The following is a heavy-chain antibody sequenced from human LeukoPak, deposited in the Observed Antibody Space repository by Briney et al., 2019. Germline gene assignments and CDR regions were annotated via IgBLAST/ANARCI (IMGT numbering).Heavy chain of an antibody. Sequence: GGSLRLSCAASGFTFSSYAISWVRQAPGKGLEWVSAISGSGGSTYYADSVKGRFTISRDNSKNTLYLQMNSLRAEDTAVYYCANEEPLYDYVWGSYLDYWGQGTLVTVSS. J-gene: IGHJ4*02. V-gene: IGHV3-23*01. D-gene: IGHD3-16*01. CDR3: ANEEPLYDYVWGSYLDY. CDR1: GFTFSSYA. CDR2: ISGSGGST.